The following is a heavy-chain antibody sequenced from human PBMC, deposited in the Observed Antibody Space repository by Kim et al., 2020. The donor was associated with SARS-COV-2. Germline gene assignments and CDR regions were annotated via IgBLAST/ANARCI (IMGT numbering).Heavy chain of an antibody. V-gene: IGHV1-3*01. Sequence: FQGRITITRDTSASTIYLELSSLRSEDTAVYFCARDPFLTRGYSYGYFDYWGQGTLVTVSS. CDR3: ARDPFLTRGYSYGYFDY. J-gene: IGHJ4*02. D-gene: IGHD5-18*01.